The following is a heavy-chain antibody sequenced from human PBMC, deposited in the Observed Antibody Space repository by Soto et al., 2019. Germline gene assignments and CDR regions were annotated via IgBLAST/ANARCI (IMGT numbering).Heavy chain of an antibody. CDR3: DRAHYYYAMDV. J-gene: IGHJ6*02. Sequence: SETLSVTCAVSGGSVSSGVFSWNWIRQPPGQSLEWIGYISHGGSPHYTPSLRSRVSISVDRSTNVISLNLTSMTPADTAVYFCDRAHYYYAMDVWGQGNTVPAPS. CDR2: ISHGGSP. V-gene: IGHV4-30-2*01. CDR1: GGSVSSGVFS.